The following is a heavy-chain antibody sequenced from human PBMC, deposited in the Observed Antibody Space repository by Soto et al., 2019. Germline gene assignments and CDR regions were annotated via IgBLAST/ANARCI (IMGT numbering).Heavy chain of an antibody. D-gene: IGHD2-21*02. CDR2: VYHTGDT. CDR3: AREIVTAGGNNYFDP. CDR1: GGTVASSHW. Sequence: SETLSLTCGXSGGTVASSHWWSWVRQSPGGGLEWIGNVYHTGDTNFNPSLQSRVTISVDKSNNQFSLRLNSLTAADTAVYFCAREIVTAGGNNYFDPWGPGTLVTVSS. V-gene: IGHV4-4*02. J-gene: IGHJ5*02.